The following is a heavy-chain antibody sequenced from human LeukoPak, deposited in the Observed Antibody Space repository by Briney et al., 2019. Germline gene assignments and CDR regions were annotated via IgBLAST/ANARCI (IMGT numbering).Heavy chain of an antibody. CDR2: INQDGSGT. J-gene: IGHJ4*02. Sequence: PEGSLRLSCAASGFTFSWYYMSWVRQAPGKELEWVANINQDGSGTYYVDSVKGRFTISRDNAKNSLFLQLTTLRVDDTAVYYCARADHHSIDYWGQGTLVTVSS. V-gene: IGHV3-7*01. CDR1: GFTFSWYY. CDR3: ARADHHSIDY.